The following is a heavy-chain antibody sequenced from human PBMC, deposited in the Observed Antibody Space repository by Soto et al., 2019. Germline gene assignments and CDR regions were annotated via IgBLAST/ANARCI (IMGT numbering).Heavy chain of an antibody. J-gene: IGHJ4*02. Sequence: AAVKVSCKTSGYPFPSFEVHWIRQAPGQRPEWMGGISNAGSGNTKYSQKFQDRLTITGDKRATTVYMALSSLTSEDTATYYCARESNHYQDFFQNWGQGTQVTVSS. D-gene: IGHD2-2*01. CDR3: ARESNHYQDFFQN. CDR1: GYPFPSFE. CDR2: ISNAGSGNT. V-gene: IGHV1-3*01.